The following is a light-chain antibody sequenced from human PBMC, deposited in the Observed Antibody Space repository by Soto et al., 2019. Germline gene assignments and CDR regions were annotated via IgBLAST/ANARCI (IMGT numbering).Light chain of an antibody. CDR2: GAS. Sequence: EIVLTQSPGTLSLSPGERATLSCRASQSVSSSYLAWYQQKPGQAPRLLIHGASTRATGFPARFSGSGSGTDFTLTISSLQSEDFAVYYCQQYSDWRPQFGQGTKVDIK. V-gene: IGKV3-20*01. CDR3: QQYSDWRPQ. CDR1: QSVSSSY. J-gene: IGKJ1*01.